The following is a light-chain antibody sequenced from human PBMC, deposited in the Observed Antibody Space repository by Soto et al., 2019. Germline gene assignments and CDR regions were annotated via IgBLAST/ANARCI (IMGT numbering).Light chain of an antibody. J-gene: IGLJ3*02. V-gene: IGLV1-40*01. CDR1: SSNIGAGYD. CDR2: GNS. Sequence: QSVLTQPPSVSGAPRRRVTISCTGSSSNIGAGYDVHWYQQLPGTAPKLLIYGNSNRPSGVPDRFSGSKSGTSASLAITGLQAEDEADYYCQSYDSSLFWVFGGGTKLTVL. CDR3: QSYDSSLFWV.